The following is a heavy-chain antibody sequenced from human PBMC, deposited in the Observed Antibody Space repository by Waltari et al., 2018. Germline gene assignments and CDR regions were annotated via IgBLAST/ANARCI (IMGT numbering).Heavy chain of an antibody. CDR1: GGSISSGGYY. CDR2: IYYSGST. Sequence: QVQLQESGPGLVKPSQTLSLTCTVSGGSISSGGYYWSWIRQHPGKGLEWIGYIYYSGSTYYNPSRKSRVTISVDTSKNQFSLKLSSVTAADTAVYCCARGWVIGSGYFDYWGQGTLVTVSS. D-gene: IGHD3-22*01. J-gene: IGHJ4*02. V-gene: IGHV4-31*03. CDR3: ARGWVIGSGYFDY.